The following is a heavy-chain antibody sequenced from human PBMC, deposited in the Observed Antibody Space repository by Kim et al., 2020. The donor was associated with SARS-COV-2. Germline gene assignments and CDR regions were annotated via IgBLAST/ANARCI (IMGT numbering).Heavy chain of an antibody. CDR1: GYSISSGYY. V-gene: IGHV4-38-2*02. Sequence: SETLSLTCTVSGYSISSGYYWGWIRQPPGKGLEWIGSIYHSGSTYYNPSLKSRVTISVDTSKNQFSLKLSSVTAADTAVYYCARIKNIAVAGAFDIWGQGTMVTVSS. CDR3: ARIKNIAVAGAFDI. CDR2: IYHSGST. J-gene: IGHJ3*02. D-gene: IGHD6-19*01.